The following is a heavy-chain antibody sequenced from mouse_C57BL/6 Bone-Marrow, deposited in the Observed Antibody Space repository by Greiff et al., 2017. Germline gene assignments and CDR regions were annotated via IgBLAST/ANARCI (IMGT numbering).Heavy chain of an antibody. D-gene: IGHD2-5*01. Sequence: EVMLVESGEGLVKPGGSLKLSCAASGFTFSSYAMSRVRQTPEKRLEWVAYISSGGDYIYYADTVKGRFTISRDNARNTLYLQMSSLKSEDTAMYYCTRIAGYSNYVFGYAMDYWGQGTSVTVSS. CDR1: GFTFSSYA. CDR2: ISSGGDYI. CDR3: TRIAGYSNYVFGYAMDY. J-gene: IGHJ4*01. V-gene: IGHV5-9-1*02.